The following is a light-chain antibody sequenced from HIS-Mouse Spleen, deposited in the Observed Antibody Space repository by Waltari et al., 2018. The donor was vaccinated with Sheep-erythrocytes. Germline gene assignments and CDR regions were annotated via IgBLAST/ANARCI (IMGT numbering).Light chain of an antibody. Sequence: EIVLTQSPGTLSSSPGERATLSCRASQSVSSSYLAWYQQKPGQAPRLLIYGASSRATGIPDRFSGSGSGTDFTLTISRLEPEDFATYYCQQSYSTPWTFGQGTKVEIK. CDR1: QSVSSSY. CDR2: GAS. V-gene: IGKV3-20*01. CDR3: QQSYSTPWT. J-gene: IGKJ1*01.